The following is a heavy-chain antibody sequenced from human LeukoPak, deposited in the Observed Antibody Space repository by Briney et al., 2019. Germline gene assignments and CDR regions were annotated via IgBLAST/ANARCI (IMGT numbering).Heavy chain of an antibody. CDR2: ISNNGGYT. CDR3: AKQLGYCSDGSCYFPY. CDR1: GFTFSSSA. J-gene: IGHJ4*02. Sequence: GGSLRLSCAASGFTFSSSAMSWVRQPPGKGLEWVSAISNNGGYTYYADSVQGRFTISRDNSKSTLCLQMNSLRAGDTAVYYCAKQLGYCSDGSCYFPYWGQGTLVTVSS. D-gene: IGHD2-15*01. V-gene: IGHV3-23*01.